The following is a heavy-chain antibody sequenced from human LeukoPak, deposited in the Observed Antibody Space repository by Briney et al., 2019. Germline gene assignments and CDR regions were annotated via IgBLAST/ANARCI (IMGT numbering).Heavy chain of an antibody. CDR3: AKGGNYDGSYLAAWFFDF. Sequence: GGSLRLSCAASGFTFSSYAITWVRQAPGKGLEWVALIYVGGTKCHADSLKGRFAISSDNSRNMLYLHMSSLTVEDTAVYYCAKGGNYDGSYLAAWFFDFWGRGTLVTVSS. J-gene: IGHJ2*01. CDR1: GFTFSSYA. D-gene: IGHD1-26*01. CDR2: IYVGGTK. V-gene: IGHV3-23*03.